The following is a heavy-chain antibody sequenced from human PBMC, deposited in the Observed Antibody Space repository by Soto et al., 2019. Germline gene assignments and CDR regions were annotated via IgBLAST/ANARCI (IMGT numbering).Heavy chain of an antibody. J-gene: IGHJ6*03. CDR1: GFTFSDYH. CDR3: ARDLPESLSPPYYSYYVDV. V-gene: IGHV3-11*01. D-gene: IGHD3-3*01. Sequence: QVQLVESGGGLVKPGGSLGLSCAASGFTFSDYHMSWIRQAPGKGLEWVSYISGSGNIIYYADSVKGRFTISRDNAKSSLYLQMNSLRAEDTAVYYCARDLPESLSPPYYSYYVDVWGKGTTVTVSS. CDR2: ISGSGNII.